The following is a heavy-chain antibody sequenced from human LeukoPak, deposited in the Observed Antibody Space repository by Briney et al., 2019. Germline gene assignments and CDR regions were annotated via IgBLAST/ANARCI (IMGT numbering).Heavy chain of an antibody. J-gene: IGHJ4*02. CDR1: GYSITSGYY. V-gene: IGHV4-38-2*01. CDR2: IYYTGTT. CDR3: AAKHYDYVKF. Sequence: SETLSLTCGVSGYSITSGYYWGWIRQPPGQGLEWIGIIYYTGTTFYNPSLKSRLTISLNTSKNQFSLRLNSVTAADTATYYCAAKHYDYVKFWGQGTLVIVS. D-gene: IGHD3-16*01.